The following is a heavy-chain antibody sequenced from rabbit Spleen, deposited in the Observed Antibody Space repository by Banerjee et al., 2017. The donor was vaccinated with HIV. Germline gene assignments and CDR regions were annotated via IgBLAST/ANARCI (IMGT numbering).Heavy chain of an antibody. J-gene: IGHJ4*01. Sequence: QSLEESVGDLVKPGASLILTCTASGFSFIAGYYMCWVRQVPAKVLEWIACIHGGSRNNIHNASGAKGRFTITKTSSTTMTMQMTSLTVADTANYFCTRFYAGYGDFGYAAMWGPGTMVTIS. CDR2: IHGGSRNNI. V-gene: IGHV1S40*01. CDR3: TRFYAGYGDFGYAAM. CDR1: GFSFIAGYY. D-gene: IGHD7-1*01.